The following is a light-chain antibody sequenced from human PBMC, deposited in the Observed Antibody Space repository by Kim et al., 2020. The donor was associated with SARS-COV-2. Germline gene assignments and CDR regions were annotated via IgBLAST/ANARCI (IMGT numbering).Light chain of an antibody. CDR3: SSFTSSTTLV. J-gene: IGLJ3*02. Sequence: GQSITNSCTGTSSDVGGYNYVSWYQQHPGKAPKLMIYDVTNRPSGVSNRFSGSKSGNTASLTISGLQAEDEAVYYCSSFTSSTTLVFGGGTQLTVL. CDR2: DVT. CDR1: SSDVGGYNY. V-gene: IGLV2-14*03.